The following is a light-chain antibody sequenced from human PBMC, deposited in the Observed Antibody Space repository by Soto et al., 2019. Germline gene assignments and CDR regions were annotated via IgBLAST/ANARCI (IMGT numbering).Light chain of an antibody. CDR3: QQYKIPPLT. CDR1: ESITNW. V-gene: IGKV1-5*03. CDR2: KAP. Sequence: DIQMTQSPPTLSASVGDRVTISCRASESITNWLAWYQHNPGKAPKLLFYKAPSLVSGVPSRFSGSGSGTEFTLTIISLQPDDFATYYCQQYKIPPLTFGQETKVEIK. J-gene: IGKJ1*01.